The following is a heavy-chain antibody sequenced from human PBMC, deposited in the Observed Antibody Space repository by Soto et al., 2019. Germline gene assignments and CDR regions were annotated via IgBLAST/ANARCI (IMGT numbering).Heavy chain of an antibody. CDR3: TADLYLSRGYCHDY. D-gene: IGHD3-22*01. J-gene: IGHJ4*02. CDR2: IEANSGGGTL. V-gene: IGHV3-15*06. Sequence: EVKLAESGGGLVKPGGSLRLSCAASGFTFSDAWMSWVRQAPGKGLEWVGRIEANSGGGTLTYGAPVKGRFTISRDESTSTVYLHRNSLQTEDTAVDFCTADLYLSRGYCHDYWGQGTLVTVSS. CDR1: GFTFSDAW.